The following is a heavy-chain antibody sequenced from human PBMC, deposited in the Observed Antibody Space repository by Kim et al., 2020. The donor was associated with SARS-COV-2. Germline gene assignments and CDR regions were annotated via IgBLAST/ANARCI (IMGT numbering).Heavy chain of an antibody. J-gene: IGHJ5*02. V-gene: IGHV4-59*01. D-gene: IGHD2-15*01. CDR1: GGSISSYY. CDR2: IYYSGST. Sequence: SETLSLTCTVSGGSISSYYWSWIRQPPGKGLEWIGYIYYSGSTNYNPSLKSRVTISVDTSKNQFSLKLSSVTAADTAVYYCARGLYCSGGSCYGWFDPWGQGTLVTVSS. CDR3: ARGLYCSGGSCYGWFDP.